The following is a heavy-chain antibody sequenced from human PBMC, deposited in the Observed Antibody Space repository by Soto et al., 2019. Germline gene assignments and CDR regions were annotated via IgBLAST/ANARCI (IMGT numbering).Heavy chain of an antibody. Sequence: EASVKVSCKASGYTFTSYGISWVRQAPGQGLEWMGWISAYNGNTNYAQKFQGRVTMTTDTSTSTAYMELSRLRSDDTAGYYCARGYVAGAAAGIEGNDYWGQGTLVTVSS. CDR3: ARGYVAGAAAGIEGNDY. D-gene: IGHD6-13*01. CDR2: ISAYNGNT. J-gene: IGHJ4*02. CDR1: GYTFTSYG. V-gene: IGHV1-18*01.